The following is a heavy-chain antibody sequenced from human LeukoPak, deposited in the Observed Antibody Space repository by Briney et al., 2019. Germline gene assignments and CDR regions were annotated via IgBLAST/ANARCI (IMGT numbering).Heavy chain of an antibody. D-gene: IGHD6-13*01. V-gene: IGHV4-28*05. Sequence: SGTLTLTCAASGYSFSSCNRCGWLRPPPGKGQEWTGFSYYSGSIYYTPSLKGRFTMSGDTSKNPLSLKLNTLTAEDTAVSYCGRISPDGAAAGKAFAPWGQGALVTVSS. CDR2: SYYSGSI. J-gene: IGHJ5*02. CDR1: GYSFSSCNR. CDR3: GRISPDGAAAGKAFAP.